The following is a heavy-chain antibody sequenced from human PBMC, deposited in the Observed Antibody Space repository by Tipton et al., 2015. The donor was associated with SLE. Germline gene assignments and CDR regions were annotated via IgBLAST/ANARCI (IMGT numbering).Heavy chain of an antibody. D-gene: IGHD3-9*01. CDR3: ARQRTYYDILTGYYPYYFDY. V-gene: IGHV4-59*11. J-gene: IGHJ4*02. CDR1: GGSISSHY. CDR2: IYYSGST. Sequence: TLSLTCTVSGGSISSHYWSWIRQPPGEGLEWIGFIYYSGSTNYNPSLKSRVTISVDTSKNQFSLKLSSVTAADTAAYYCARQRTYYDILTGYYPYYFDYWGQGTLVTVSS.